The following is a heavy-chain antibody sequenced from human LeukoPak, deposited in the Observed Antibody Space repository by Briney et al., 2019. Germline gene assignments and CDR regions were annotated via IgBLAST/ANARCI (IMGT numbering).Heavy chain of an antibody. J-gene: IGHJ4*02. CDR3: AKLWIQLWSAFDY. D-gene: IGHD5-18*01. CDR2: IQYDGSNK. Sequence: GGSLRLSCAASGFTFSSYGMHWVRQAPGKGLEWVAFIQYDGSNKYYADSVKGRFTISRDNSKNTLYLQMNSLRAEDTAVYYCAKLWIQLWSAFDYWGQGTLVTVSS. CDR1: GFTFSSYG. V-gene: IGHV3-30*02.